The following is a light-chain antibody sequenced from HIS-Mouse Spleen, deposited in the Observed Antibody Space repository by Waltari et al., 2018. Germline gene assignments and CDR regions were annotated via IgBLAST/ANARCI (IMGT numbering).Light chain of an antibody. CDR3: AAWDESLSGPV. Sequence: QSVLTQPPSASGTPGPRVTIPRPLSSSHLGSTYVYWYQQLPPTPPQLLISRKNQRPSGVPDRCSGSKSGTSTSLLISGLRSEDEADDYCAAWDESLSGPVFGGGTKLTVL. J-gene: IGLJ3*02. V-gene: IGLV1-47*01. CDR1: SSHLGSTY. CDR2: RKN.